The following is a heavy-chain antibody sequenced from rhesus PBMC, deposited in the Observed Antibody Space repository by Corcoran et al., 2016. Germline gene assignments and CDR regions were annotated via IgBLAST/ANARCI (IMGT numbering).Heavy chain of an antibody. CDR3: TSPIRYRFDV. V-gene: IGHV4-80*01. CDR2: INGYSRSH. Sequence: QVHLQESGPGLVKPSETLSLTCAVSGGSFRSYWWNWSRQPPGKGLGWIGDINGYSRSHNSTPALQSRATISRDGSKTKVSLKLTSVPAADTAVYYCTSPIRYRFDVWGPGVLVSVSS. D-gene: IGHD3-9*01. CDR1: GGSFRSYW. J-gene: IGHJ5-1*01.